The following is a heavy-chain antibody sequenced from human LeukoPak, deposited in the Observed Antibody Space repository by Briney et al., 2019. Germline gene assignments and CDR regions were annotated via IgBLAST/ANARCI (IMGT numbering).Heavy chain of an antibody. CDR3: YCNDGRCPY. V-gene: IGHV3-7*01. D-gene: IGHD2-15*01. CDR1: GFTFSSYW. Sequence: GGSLRLSCAASGFTFSSYWMNWVRQAPGKGLEWVANIKQDGSEKYYVDSVKGRFTITRDNAKNSLYLQMNSLRVEDTAVYYCYCNDGRCPYWGQGTLVTVSS. J-gene: IGHJ4*02. CDR2: IKQDGSEK.